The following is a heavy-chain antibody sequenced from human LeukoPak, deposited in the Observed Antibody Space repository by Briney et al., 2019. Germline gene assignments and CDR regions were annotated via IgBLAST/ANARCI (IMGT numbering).Heavy chain of an antibody. J-gene: IGHJ6*03. Sequence: GSLRLSCAASGFTVSSYAMNWVRQAPGKGLEWIGSIYYSGSTYYNPSLKSRVTISVDTSKNQFSLKLSSVTAADTAVYYCARGPGDMDVWGKGTTVTVSS. D-gene: IGHD3-10*01. CDR3: ARGPGDMDV. V-gene: IGHV4-39*07. CDR1: GFTVSSYA. CDR2: IYYSGST.